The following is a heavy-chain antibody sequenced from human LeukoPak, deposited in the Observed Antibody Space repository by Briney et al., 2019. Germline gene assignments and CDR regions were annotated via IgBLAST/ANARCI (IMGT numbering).Heavy chain of an antibody. CDR3: ARFDWLLGPYYFDY. V-gene: IGHV4-59*12. Sequence: SETLSLTCTVSGGSISSYYWSWIRQPPGKGLEWIGYIYYSGTTNYNPSLKSRVTISVDTSKNQFSLKLSSVTAADTAVYYCARFDWLLGPYYFDYWGQGTLVTVSS. J-gene: IGHJ4*02. D-gene: IGHD3-9*01. CDR1: GGSISSYY. CDR2: IYYSGTT.